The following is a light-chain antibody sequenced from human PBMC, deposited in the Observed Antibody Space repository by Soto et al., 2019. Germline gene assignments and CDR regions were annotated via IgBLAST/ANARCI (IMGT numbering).Light chain of an antibody. J-gene: IGKJ1*01. Sequence: EIVLTQSPATLSLSPGERSTLXXRASQDVSRYLAWYQQKPGQTPRXVIYGASGRATGIPDRFSGSGSGTDFTLTISRLEPEDFAVYYCQQYGSSPLTFGQGTKVDIK. V-gene: IGKV3-20*01. CDR3: QQYGSSPLT. CDR2: GAS. CDR1: QDVSRY.